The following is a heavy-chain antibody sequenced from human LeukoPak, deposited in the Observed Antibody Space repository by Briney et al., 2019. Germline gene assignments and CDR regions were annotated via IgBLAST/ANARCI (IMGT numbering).Heavy chain of an antibody. CDR2: INNDGTAT. V-gene: IGHV3-74*01. CDR1: GFTFSAYW. J-gene: IGHJ5*02. CDR3: AKDTSSSWYGNWFDP. Sequence: GGSLRLSCAASGFTFSAYWMHWVRQVPGKGLVWVSRINNDGTATFFADSVKGRFTISRDNAKNSLYLQMNSLRAEDTALYYCAKDTSSSWYGNWFDPWGQGTLVTVSS. D-gene: IGHD6-13*01.